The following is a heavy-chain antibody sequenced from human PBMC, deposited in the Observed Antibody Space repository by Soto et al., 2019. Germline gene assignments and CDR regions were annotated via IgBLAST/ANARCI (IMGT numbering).Heavy chain of an antibody. J-gene: IGHJ4*02. V-gene: IGHV5-51*01. D-gene: IGHD3-10*01. CDR1: GYSFTSYW. CDR3: ARHGTYYYGSGSYYLTDY. CDR2: IYPGDSDT. Sequence: GESLKISCKGSGYSFTSYWIGWVRQMPGKGLEWMGIIYPGDSDTRYSPPFQGQVTVSADKSISTAYLQWSSLKASDTAMYYCARHGTYYYGSGSYYLTDYWGQGTLVTVSS.